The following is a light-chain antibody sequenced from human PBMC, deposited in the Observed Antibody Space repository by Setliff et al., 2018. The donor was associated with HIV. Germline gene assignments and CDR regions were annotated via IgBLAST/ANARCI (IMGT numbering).Light chain of an antibody. J-gene: IGLJ1*01. Sequence: QSALTQPASVSGSPGQSITISCTGTNSDIGAYNYVSWYQQYPGKAPKLMIYDVSNRPSGVSNRFSGSKSGNTASLTISGLQAEDEADYYCRSYSSSSTLYVFGTGTKV. CDR1: NSDIGAYNY. CDR2: DVS. CDR3: RSYSSSSTLYV. V-gene: IGLV2-14*03.